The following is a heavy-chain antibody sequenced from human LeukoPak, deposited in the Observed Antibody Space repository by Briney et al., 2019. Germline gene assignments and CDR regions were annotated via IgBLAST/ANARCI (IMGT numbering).Heavy chain of an antibody. CDR2: IYYSGST. V-gene: IGHV4-59*01. D-gene: IGHD5-12*01. CDR3: ARVRIVASRVNWFDP. CDR1: GGSISSYY. Sequence: SETLSLTCTVSGGSISSYYWSWIRQPPGKGLEWIGYIYYSGSTNYNPSLKSRVTISVDTSKNQFSLKLSSVTAADTAVYYCARVRIVASRVNWFDPWAREPWSPSPQ. J-gene: IGHJ5*02.